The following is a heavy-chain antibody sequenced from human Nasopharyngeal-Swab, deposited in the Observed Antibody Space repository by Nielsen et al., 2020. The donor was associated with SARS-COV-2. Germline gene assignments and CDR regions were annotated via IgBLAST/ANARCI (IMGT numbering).Heavy chain of an antibody. D-gene: IGHD3-3*01. CDR2: IRSGSSYI. CDR1: GFTFNNYN. CDR3: ARDGLDYDFWSAYFMDV. J-gene: IGHJ6*02. V-gene: IGHV3-21*01. Sequence: GESLKISCAASGFTFNNYNFNWVRQAPGKGLEWVSSIRSGSSYIYYADSVKGRFTISRDNAKNSLYLQMNSLRAEDTAVYYCARDGLDYDFWSAYFMDVWGQGTTVTVSS.